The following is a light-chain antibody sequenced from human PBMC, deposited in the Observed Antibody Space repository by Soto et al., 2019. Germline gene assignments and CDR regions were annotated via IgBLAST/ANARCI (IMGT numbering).Light chain of an antibody. V-gene: IGKV3-20*01. Sequence: EIVVTESPGTVALCPGERATLSCRASESVSSTYLAWYQQKPGQAPSLLIYGASSRAAGIPDRFSGSGSGTDFTLTISRLEPEDFADYYCQEYGTSPVTFGQETKVDIK. CDR3: QEYGTSPVT. CDR1: ESVSSTY. CDR2: GAS. J-gene: IGKJ1*01.